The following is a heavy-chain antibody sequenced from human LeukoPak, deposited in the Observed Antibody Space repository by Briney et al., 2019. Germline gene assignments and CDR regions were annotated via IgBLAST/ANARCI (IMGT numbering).Heavy chain of an antibody. CDR3: ARDPPRFYYDSSAFSRDYYYYVDV. CDR2: ISSNGGST. J-gene: IGHJ6*03. V-gene: IGHV3-64*01. D-gene: IGHD3-22*01. Sequence: GGSLRLSCAASGFTFSSYAMHWVRQAPGKGLEYVSAISSNGGSTYYANSVKGRFTISRDNAKNSLYLQMNSLRAEDTAVYYCARDPPRFYYDSSAFSRDYYYYVDVWGKGTTVTVSS. CDR1: GFTFSSYA.